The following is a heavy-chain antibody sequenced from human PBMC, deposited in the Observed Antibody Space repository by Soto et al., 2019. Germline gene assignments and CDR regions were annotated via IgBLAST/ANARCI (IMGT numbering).Heavy chain of an antibody. CDR3: ARSIVVVTALDY. J-gene: IGHJ4*02. V-gene: IGHV1-3*05. CDR1: GYTFTSYA. CDR2: INAGNGNT. D-gene: IGHD2-21*02. Sequence: QVQLVQSGAEEKKPGASVKVSCKAYGYTFTSYAMHWVRQAPGQRLEWMGWINAGNGNTKYSQKFQGSVTITRDTSASTAYMELSSLRSEDTAVYYCARSIVVVTALDYWGQGTLVTVSS.